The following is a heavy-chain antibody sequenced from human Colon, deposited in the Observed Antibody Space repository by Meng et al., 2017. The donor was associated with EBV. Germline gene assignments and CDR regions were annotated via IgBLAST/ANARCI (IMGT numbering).Heavy chain of an antibody. Sequence: QTPDSVHRRMKPSQPLSLTGTGSVGFVSSGGYYWTWSRQLPGKGLELFGHIYYSGSTFYYPSLKRRVIISIDTSKNQFSLNLRSVTAADTAVYYCARVSSGWDYFDYWGQGTLVTVSS. CDR3: ARVSSGWDYFDY. V-gene: IGHV4-31*03. CDR2: IYYSGST. D-gene: IGHD6-19*01. J-gene: IGHJ4*02. CDR1: VGFVSSGGYY.